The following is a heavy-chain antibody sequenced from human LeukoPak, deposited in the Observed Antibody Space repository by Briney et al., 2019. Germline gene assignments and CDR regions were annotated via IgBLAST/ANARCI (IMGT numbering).Heavy chain of an antibody. CDR1: GDSISSGDYY. V-gene: IGHV4-61*02. D-gene: IGHD3-22*01. CDR3: ARDPYSYDSSGAFDI. J-gene: IGHJ3*02. CDR2: ISNSGST. Sequence: SETLSLTCTVSGDSISSGDYYWSWIRQPAGKGLEWIGRISNSGSTNYNPSLKSRVTISVDTSKNQFSLKLSSVTAADTAVYFCARDPYSYDSSGAFDIWGQGTMVTVSS.